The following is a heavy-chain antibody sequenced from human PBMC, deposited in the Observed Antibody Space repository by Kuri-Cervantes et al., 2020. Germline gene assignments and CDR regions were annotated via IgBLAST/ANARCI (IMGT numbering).Heavy chain of an antibody. CDR2: ISGSGGST. D-gene: IGHD6-19*01. CDR3: AREVAGTMGALDI. V-gene: IGHV3-23*01. CDR1: GFTFSSHA. J-gene: IGHJ3*02. Sequence: GGSLRLSCAASGFTFSSHAMNWVRQAPGKGLEWVSAISGSGGSTYYADSVKGRFTISRDNSKNTLYLQMNSLRVADTSFYYCAREVAGTMGALDIWGQGTVVTVSS.